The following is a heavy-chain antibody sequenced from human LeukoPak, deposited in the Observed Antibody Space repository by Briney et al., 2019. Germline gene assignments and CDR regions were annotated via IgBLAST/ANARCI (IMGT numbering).Heavy chain of an antibody. J-gene: IGHJ4*02. CDR2: MYTSGST. Sequence: TSETPSLTCTVSGGSISTYYWSWIRQPAGKGLEWIGRMYTSGSTNYNPSPKSRVTMSVDTSKNQFSLKLSPVTAADTAVYYCARAVARFYFDYWGQGTLVTVSS. V-gene: IGHV4-4*07. CDR1: GGSISTYY. CDR3: ARAVARFYFDY. D-gene: IGHD5-12*01.